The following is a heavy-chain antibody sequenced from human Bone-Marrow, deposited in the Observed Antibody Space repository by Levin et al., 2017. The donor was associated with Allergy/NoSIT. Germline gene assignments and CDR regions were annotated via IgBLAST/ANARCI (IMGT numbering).Heavy chain of an antibody. Sequence: ASVKVSCKVSGYTLTELSMHWVRQAPGKGLEWMGGFDPEDGETIYAQKFQGRVTMTEDTSTDTAYMELSSLRSEDTAVYYCATGFAYWGGDCSDVWGQGTTVTVSS. CDR3: ATGFAYWGGDCSDV. J-gene: IGHJ6*02. CDR1: GYTLTELS. V-gene: IGHV1-24*01. CDR2: FDPEDGET. D-gene: IGHD2-21*02.